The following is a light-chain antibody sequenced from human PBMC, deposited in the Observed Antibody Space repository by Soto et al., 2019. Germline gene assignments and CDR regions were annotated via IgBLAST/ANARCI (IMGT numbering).Light chain of an antibody. J-gene: IGKJ1*01. CDR1: QNIARY. CDR2: KAS. Sequence: DIRMTRSPSALSASVGDRVTITCRASQNIARYVNWYQQNTGKDPKLPTYKASNLYSGVPYRSSGSASGTEFTLTISRLQPDDFAIYYCHQYNSYPWTFGQGTKVDI. V-gene: IGKV1-5*03. CDR3: HQYNSYPWT.